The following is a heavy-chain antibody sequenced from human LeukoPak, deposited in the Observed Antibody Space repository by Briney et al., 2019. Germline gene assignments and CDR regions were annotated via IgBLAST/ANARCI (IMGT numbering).Heavy chain of an antibody. CDR1: GGTISSSSYY. D-gene: IGHD3-22*01. V-gene: IGHV4-39*07. CDR2: IYYSGST. J-gene: IGHJ3*02. CDR3: ARAGLRPYHYDSSGYYPDAFDI. Sequence: SETLSLTCTVSGGTISSSSYYWGWIRQPPGKGLEWIGSIYYSGSTYYNPSLKSRVTISVDTSKNQFSLKLSSVTAADTAVYYCARAGLRPYHYDSSGYYPDAFDIWGQGTMVTVSS.